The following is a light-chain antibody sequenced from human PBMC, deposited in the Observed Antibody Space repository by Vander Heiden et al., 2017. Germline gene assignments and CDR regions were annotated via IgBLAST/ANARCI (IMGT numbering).Light chain of an antibody. CDR2: DVS. Sequence: QSALPQPASVSGSPGQSITISCTGTSSDVGAFNFVAWHQQHPGKAPKLMIYDVSDRPSGVSNRFSGSKSGNTASLTISGLQAEDEADYYCSSYASSITLVFGGGTKLTVL. J-gene: IGLJ3*02. V-gene: IGLV2-14*03. CDR1: SSDVGAFNF. CDR3: SSYASSITLV.